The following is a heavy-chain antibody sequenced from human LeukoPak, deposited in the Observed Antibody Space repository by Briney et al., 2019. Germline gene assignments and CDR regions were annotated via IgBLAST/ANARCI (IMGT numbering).Heavy chain of an antibody. D-gene: IGHD5-18*01. Sequence: GASVKVSCKASGYTFTGYYMHWVRQAPGLGLEWMGWINPNSGVTKYAQNFQGWVTMTRDTSITTVFMELSRLRSDDTAVYYCARGGYSYGHDSWGQGTLVTVSS. CDR3: ARGGYSYGHDS. CDR1: GYTFTGYY. V-gene: IGHV1-2*04. CDR2: INPNSGVT. J-gene: IGHJ5*01.